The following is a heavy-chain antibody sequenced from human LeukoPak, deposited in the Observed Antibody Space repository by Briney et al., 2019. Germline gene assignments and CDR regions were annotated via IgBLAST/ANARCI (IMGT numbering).Heavy chain of an antibody. J-gene: IGHJ4*02. CDR2: IYSGGST. V-gene: IGHV3-53*01. D-gene: IGHD3-22*01. CDR1: GFTVSNNY. CDR3: AKGDITMIPD. Sequence: GGSLRLSCAASGFTVSNNYMSWVRQAPGKGPEWVSVIYSGGSTYYADSVKGRFTISRDNSKNTLYVQMNSLRAEDTAVYYCAKGDITMIPDRGQGTLVTVSS.